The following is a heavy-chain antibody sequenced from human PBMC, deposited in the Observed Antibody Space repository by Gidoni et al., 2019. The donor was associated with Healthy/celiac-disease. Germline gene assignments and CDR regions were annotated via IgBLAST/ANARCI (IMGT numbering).Heavy chain of an antibody. CDR3: AKSDSSSPGY. CDR1: GFTFSSYA. D-gene: IGHD6-13*01. J-gene: IGHJ4*02. V-gene: IGHV3-23*01. Sequence: VQLLEPGGGLVQPGASLRLSCAASGFTFSSYAMSWVRQAPGKGLEWVSAISVSGGSTYYADSVKGRFTISRDNSKNTLYLQMNSLRAEDTAVYYCAKSDSSSPGYWGQGTLVTVSS. CDR2: ISVSGGST.